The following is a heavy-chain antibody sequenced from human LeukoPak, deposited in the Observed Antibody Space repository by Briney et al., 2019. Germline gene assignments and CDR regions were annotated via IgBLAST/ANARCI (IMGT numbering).Heavy chain of an antibody. Sequence: ASVKVSCKASGYTFTGYYMHWVRQAPGQGLEWMGWINPNSGGTNYAQKFQGRVTMTRDTSISTAYMELSRLRSDDTAVYYCAREKQWLVRAIDYWGQGTLVTASS. CDR2: INPNSGGT. J-gene: IGHJ4*02. V-gene: IGHV1-2*02. D-gene: IGHD6-19*01. CDR3: AREKQWLVRAIDY. CDR1: GYTFTGYY.